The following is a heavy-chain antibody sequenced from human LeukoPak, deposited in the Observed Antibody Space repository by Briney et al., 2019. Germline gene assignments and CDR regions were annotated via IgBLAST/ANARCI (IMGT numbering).Heavy chain of an antibody. CDR3: AKLRGHPRGAYYFDC. Sequence: GGSLRLSCATSGFAFSSYAMTWVRQAPGRGLEWVSYFGSGGTTQYAGSVKGRFTISRDNSKDTLHLQMNSLRAEDTAVYYCAKLRGHPRGAYYFDCWGQGTLVTVSS. J-gene: IGHJ4*02. D-gene: IGHD4-17*01. V-gene: IGHV3-23*01. CDR2: FGSGGTT. CDR1: GFAFSSYA.